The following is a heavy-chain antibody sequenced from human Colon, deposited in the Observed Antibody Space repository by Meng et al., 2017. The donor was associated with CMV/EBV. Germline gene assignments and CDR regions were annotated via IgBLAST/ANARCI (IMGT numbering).Heavy chain of an antibody. CDR1: GYTFTGYY. CDR2: INPNSGGT. J-gene: IGHJ1*01. V-gene: IGHV1-2*02. D-gene: IGHD3-22*01. CDR3: ATVSSGYYLYFQH. Sequence: VQLVQAGAEVKKPGASVKVSCKASGYTFTGYYMHWVRQAPGQGLEWTGWINPNSGGTNYAQKFQGRVTMTRDTSISTAYMELSRLRSDDTAVYYCATVSSGYYLYFQHWGQGTLVTVSS.